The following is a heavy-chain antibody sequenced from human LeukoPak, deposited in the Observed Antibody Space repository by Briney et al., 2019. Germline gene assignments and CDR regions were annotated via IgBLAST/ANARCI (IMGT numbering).Heavy chain of an antibody. CDR3: ARDRCSSTSCYANYYYGMDV. CDR1: GFTFSSYS. V-gene: IGHV3-48*01. Sequence: GGSLRLSRAASGFTFSSYSMNWVRQAPGKGLEWVSYIGSSSSTIYYADSVKGRSTISRDNAKNSLYLQMNSLRAEDTAVYYCARDRCSSTSCYANYYYGMDVWGQGTMVTVSS. CDR2: IGSSSSTI. D-gene: IGHD2-2*01. J-gene: IGHJ6*02.